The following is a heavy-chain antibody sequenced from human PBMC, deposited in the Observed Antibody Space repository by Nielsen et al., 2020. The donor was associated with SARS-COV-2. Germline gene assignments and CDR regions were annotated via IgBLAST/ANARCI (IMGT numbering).Heavy chain of an antibody. CDR1: GFTFDDYA. CDR3: ARESGYDGYYYYYYMDV. CDR2: ISWNSGSI. V-gene: IGHV3-9*01. D-gene: IGHD5-12*01. Sequence: SLKISCAASGFTFDDYAMHWVRQAPGKGLEWVSGISWNSGSIGYADSVKGRFTISRDNAKNSLYLQMNSLRAEDTALYHCARESGYDGYYYYYYMDVWGKGTTVTVSS. J-gene: IGHJ6*03.